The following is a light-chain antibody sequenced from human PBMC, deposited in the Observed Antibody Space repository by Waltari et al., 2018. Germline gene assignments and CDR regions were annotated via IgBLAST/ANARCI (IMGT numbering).Light chain of an antibody. CDR1: ISDVGSFNL. Sequence: QSALTQPASISGSPGQSITISCAGTISDVGSFNLVSWYQHHPGKAPKLMIFGVSQRPSGISDRFFGSKSGNTASLTISGLQAEDEANYYCCSYARSKVGLCGGGTKLTVL. J-gene: IGLJ3*02. V-gene: IGLV2-23*02. CDR3: CSYARSKVGL. CDR2: GVS.